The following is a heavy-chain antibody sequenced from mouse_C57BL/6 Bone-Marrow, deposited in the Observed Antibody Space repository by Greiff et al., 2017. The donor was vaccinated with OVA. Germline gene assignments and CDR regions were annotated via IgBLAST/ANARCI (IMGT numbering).Heavy chain of an antibody. CDR2: ISSGSSTI. CDR3: ARKRLRNYYAMDY. D-gene: IGHD2-4*01. Sequence: EVNLVESGGGLVKPGGSLKLSCAASGFTFSDYGMHWVRQAPEKGLEWVAYISSGSSTIYYADTVKGRFTISRDNAKNTLFLQMTSLRSEDTAMYYCARKRLRNYYAMDYWGQGTSVTVSS. V-gene: IGHV5-17*01. J-gene: IGHJ4*01. CDR1: GFTFSDYG.